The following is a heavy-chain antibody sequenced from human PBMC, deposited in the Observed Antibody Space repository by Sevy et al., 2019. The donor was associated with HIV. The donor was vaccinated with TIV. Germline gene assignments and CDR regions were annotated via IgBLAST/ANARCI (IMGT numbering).Heavy chain of an antibody. D-gene: IGHD2-2*01. CDR3: ASVVPAAMRYYYGMDV. CDR2: IIPIFGTA. CDR1: GGTFSSYA. V-gene: IGHV1-69*13. Sequence: ASVKVSCKASGGTFSSYAISWVRQAPGQGLEWMGGIIPIFGTANYAQKFQGRVTITADESTSTANMELSSLRSEDTAVYYCASVVPAAMRYYYGMDVWGQGTTVTVSS. J-gene: IGHJ6*02.